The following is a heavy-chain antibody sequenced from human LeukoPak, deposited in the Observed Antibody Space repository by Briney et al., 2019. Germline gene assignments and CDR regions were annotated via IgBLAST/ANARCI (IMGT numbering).Heavy chain of an antibody. CDR3: AREIDDSSGYGFQH. V-gene: IGHV3-30*03. CDR2: ISYDGSNK. D-gene: IGHD3-22*01. CDR1: GFTFSSYG. Sequence: GGSLRLSCAASGFTFSSYGMHWVRQAPGKGLEWVAVISYDGSNKYYADSVKGRFTISRDNSKNTLYLQMNSLRAEDTAVYYCAREIDDSSGYGFQHWGQGTLVTVSS. J-gene: IGHJ1*01.